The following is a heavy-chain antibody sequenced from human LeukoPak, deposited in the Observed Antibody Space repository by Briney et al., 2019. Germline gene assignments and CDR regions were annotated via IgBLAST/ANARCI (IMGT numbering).Heavy chain of an antibody. D-gene: IGHD3-3*01. CDR3: ANYDFWSGSRGFDP. CDR2: IYSGGST. Sequence: GGSLRLSCAASGFTFSSYAMNWARQAPGKGLEWVSVIYSGGSTYYADSVKGRFTISRDNSKNTLCLQMNSLRPEDTAVYYCANYDFWSGSRGFDPWGQGTLVTVSS. V-gene: IGHV3-66*02. CDR1: GFTFSSYA. J-gene: IGHJ5*02.